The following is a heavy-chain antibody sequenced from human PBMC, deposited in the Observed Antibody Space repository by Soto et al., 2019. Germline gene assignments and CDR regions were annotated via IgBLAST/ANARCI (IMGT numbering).Heavy chain of an antibody. V-gene: IGHV6-1*01. J-gene: IGHJ5*01. Sequence: SQTLSLTCALSGDSHSSHSAAWNWIRQSPSTGLKWLGSTYYRSKWYNDYAVSVKSRITINPDTAKNHFSLQLNSVTPEETDVYYCESFITMFDSWGQGTLVPVSS. CDR1: GDSHSSHSAA. D-gene: IGHD1-20*01. CDR3: ESFITMFDS. CDR2: TYYRSKWYN.